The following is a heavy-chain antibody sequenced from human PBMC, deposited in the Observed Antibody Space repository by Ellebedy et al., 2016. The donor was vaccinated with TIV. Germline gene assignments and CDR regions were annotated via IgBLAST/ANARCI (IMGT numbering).Heavy chain of an antibody. CDR1: GGSISSYY. CDR2: ISYSGST. CDR3: ARGRYYYGSGSFSWFDP. J-gene: IGHJ5*02. Sequence: MPSETLSLTCTVSGGSISSYYWSWIRQPPGKGLEWIGYISYSGSTNYNPSLKSRVTISVDTSKNRFSLKLSSVTAADTAVYYCARGRYYYGSGSFSWFDPWGQGTLVTVSS. D-gene: IGHD3-10*01. V-gene: IGHV4-59*01.